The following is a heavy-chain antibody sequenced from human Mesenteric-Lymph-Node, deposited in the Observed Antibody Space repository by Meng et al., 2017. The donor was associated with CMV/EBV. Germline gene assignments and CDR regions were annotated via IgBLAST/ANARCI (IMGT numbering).Heavy chain of an antibody. J-gene: IGHJ1*01. V-gene: IGHV3-43*01. CDR1: GFSFDDYT. Sequence: GGSLRLSCAASGFSFDDYTMHWVRQAPGKGLEWVSFISWDGTRTYYADSVKGRFTISRDNRKNTLYLQMNSLRVEDTAFYYCARGGVTLFQHWGQGTLVTVSS. CDR3: ARGGVTLFQH. CDR2: ISWDGTRT. D-gene: IGHD2-21*02.